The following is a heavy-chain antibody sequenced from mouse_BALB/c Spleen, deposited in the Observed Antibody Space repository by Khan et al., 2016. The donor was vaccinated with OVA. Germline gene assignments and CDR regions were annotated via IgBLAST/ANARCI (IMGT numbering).Heavy chain of an antibody. D-gene: IGHD2-14*01. CDR3: ARNDRSAVYFDY. Sequence: VQLQQSGPELVKPGASVKMSCKASGYTFTSYVMHWVKQKPGQGLEWIGYIYPSNDDTKYNEKFKGKATMTSDTSSSTAYLELSSLTSEDSAVYSGARNDRSAVYFDYWGQGTTLTVSS. CDR2: IYPSNDDT. J-gene: IGHJ2*01. CDR1: GYTFTSYV. V-gene: IGHV1S136*01.